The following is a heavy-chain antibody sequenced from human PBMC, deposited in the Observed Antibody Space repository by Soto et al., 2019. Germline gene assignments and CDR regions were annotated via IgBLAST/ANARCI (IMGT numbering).Heavy chain of an antibody. CDR2: INHSGST. J-gene: IGHJ4*02. Sequence: QVQLQQWGAGLLKPSETLSLTCAVYGGSFSGYYWTWIRQPQGTGLDWFGEINHSGSTNYNPSLKTRVTISVDTSKNQFPLKLTSVTVADTAVYYCARDKIAGLFDYWGQGTLVTVSS. V-gene: IGHV4-34*01. D-gene: IGHD2-21*01. CDR3: ARDKIAGLFDY. CDR1: GGSFSGYY.